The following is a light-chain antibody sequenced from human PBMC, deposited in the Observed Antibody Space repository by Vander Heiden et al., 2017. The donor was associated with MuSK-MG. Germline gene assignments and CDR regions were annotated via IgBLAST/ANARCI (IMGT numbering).Light chain of an antibody. CDR2: DND. J-gene: IGLJ3*02. V-gene: IGLV1-51*01. CDR1: SANIEKNY. Sequence: QSVLTQPHSVSAAPGQEVTFSFFGSSANIEKNYVSWYQQLPGAAPNLLIYDNDRRSSGIPDRFSGSKSGTSAILAITGLQTGDEADYYCGTWDNTRSAWVFGGGTKLTVL. CDR3: GTWDNTRSAWV.